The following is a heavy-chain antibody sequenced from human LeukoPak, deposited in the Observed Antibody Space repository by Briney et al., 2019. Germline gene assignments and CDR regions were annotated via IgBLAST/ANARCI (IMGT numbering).Heavy chain of an antibody. CDR1: GNTFSSYD. J-gene: IGHJ4*02. V-gene: IGHV1-8*01. CDR3: ARARIGETVMYYFDY. Sequence: ASVKVSCKASGNTFSSYDISWVRQAAGQGLEWMGWMNPNSANTGYAQKFQGRVTMTRNTPISTAYMELRSLRSEDTAVYYCARARIGETVMYYFDYWGQGTLVTVSS. D-gene: IGHD3-10*01. CDR2: MNPNSANT.